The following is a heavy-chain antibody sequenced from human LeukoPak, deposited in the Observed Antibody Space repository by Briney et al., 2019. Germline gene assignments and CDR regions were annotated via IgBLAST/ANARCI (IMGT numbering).Heavy chain of an antibody. D-gene: IGHD3-10*01. CDR3: ARDSTAGTFDY. Sequence: SETLSLTCTVSGGSISSGSYYWSWIRQPAGKGLEWIGYIYYSGSTNYNPSLKSRVTISVDTSKNQFSLKLSSVTAADTAVYYCARDSTAGTFDYWGQGTLVTVSS. CDR1: GGSISSGSYY. V-gene: IGHV4-61*10. J-gene: IGHJ4*02. CDR2: IYYSGST.